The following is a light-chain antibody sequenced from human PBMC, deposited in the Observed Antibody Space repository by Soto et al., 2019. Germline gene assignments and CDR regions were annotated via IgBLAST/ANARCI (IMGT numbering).Light chain of an antibody. J-gene: IGLJ3*02. Sequence: QPVLTQPASVSGSPGQSITISCTGTSNDVGTYNRVSWYQQHPHKAPTLMIYEVNKRPSGVSNRFSGSKSGNTASLTISGLQAEDEADYYCCSSVGSPIWVFGGGTKLTVL. CDR1: SNDVGTYNR. CDR3: CSSVGSPIWV. V-gene: IGLV2-23*02. CDR2: EVN.